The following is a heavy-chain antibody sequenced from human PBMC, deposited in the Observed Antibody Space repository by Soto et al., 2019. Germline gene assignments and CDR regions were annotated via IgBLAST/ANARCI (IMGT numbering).Heavy chain of an antibody. CDR3: ARDPGTGIAVAGTHFDY. CDR2: ISYDGSNK. Sequence: GGSLRLSCAASGFTFSSYAMHWVRQAPGKGLEWVAVISYDGSNKYYADSVKGRFTISRDNSKNTLYLQMNSLRAEDTAVYYCARDPGTGIAVAGTHFDYWGQGTLVTVSS. D-gene: IGHD6-19*01. J-gene: IGHJ4*02. V-gene: IGHV3-30-3*01. CDR1: GFTFSSYA.